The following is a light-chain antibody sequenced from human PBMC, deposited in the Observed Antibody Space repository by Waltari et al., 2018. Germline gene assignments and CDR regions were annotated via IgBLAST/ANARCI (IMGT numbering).Light chain of an antibody. CDR1: QSVRWF. CDR2: HAS. V-gene: IGKV3-20*01. CDR3: QQYVTLPAT. Sequence: EIVLTQSPGTLSLSPGERATLSCRGSQSVRWFLAWYQQKPGQAPRLLIYHASSRATGIPDRFSGSGSGTDLSLTISRLEPEDFAVYYCQQYVTLPATFGQGTKLEIK. J-gene: IGKJ1*01.